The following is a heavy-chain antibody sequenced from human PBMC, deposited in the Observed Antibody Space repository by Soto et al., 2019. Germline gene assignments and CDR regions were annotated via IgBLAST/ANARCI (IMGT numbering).Heavy chain of an antibody. CDR3: SRRAPEGFDP. J-gene: IGHJ5*02. CDR2: INSSGST. Sequence: LSLTCTVSGGSFGSSAYYWGWIRRAPGKGLEWIGSINSSGSTFSNPSLKSRVTLSVDTSKNQFSLKLTSVTAADTALYYCSRRAPEGFDPWGQGTLVTVSS. CDR1: GGSFGSSAYY. V-gene: IGHV4-39*01.